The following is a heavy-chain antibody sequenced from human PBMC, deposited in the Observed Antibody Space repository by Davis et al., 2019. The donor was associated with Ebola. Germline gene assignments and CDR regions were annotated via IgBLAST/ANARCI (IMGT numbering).Heavy chain of an antibody. J-gene: IGHJ6*02. CDR2: IYPGDSDT. D-gene: IGHD3-10*01. CDR1: GYSFTSYW. Sequence: KVSCKGSGYSFTSYWIGWVRQMPGKGLEWMGIIYPGDSDTRYSPSFQGQVTISADKSISTAYLQWSSLEASDTAMYYCARQGLLWFGELNYYYGMDVWGQGTTVTVSS. CDR3: ARQGLLWFGELNYYYGMDV. V-gene: IGHV5-51*01.